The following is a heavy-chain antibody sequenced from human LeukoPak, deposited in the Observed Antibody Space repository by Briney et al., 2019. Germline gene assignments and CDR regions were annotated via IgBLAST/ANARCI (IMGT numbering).Heavy chain of an antibody. CDR3: AAEVVPAAIGPKRGWFDP. V-gene: IGHV6-1*01. J-gene: IGHJ5*02. D-gene: IGHD2-2*02. CDR2: TYYRSKWYN. CDR1: GDSVSSNSAA. Sequence: SQTLSLTCAISGDSVSSNSAAWNWIRQSPSRGLEWLGRTYYRSKWYNDYAVSVKSRITINPDTSKNQFSLQLNSVTPEDTAVYYCAAEVVPAAIGPKRGWFDPWGQGTLVTVSS.